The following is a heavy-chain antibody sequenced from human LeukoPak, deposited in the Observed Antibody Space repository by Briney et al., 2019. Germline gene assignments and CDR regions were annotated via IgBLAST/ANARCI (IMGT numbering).Heavy chain of an antibody. CDR3: ARVPGSEMATNDDAFDI. CDR2: IYSGGST. J-gene: IGHJ3*02. V-gene: IGHV3-66*01. D-gene: IGHD5-24*01. Sequence: PGGSLRLSCAASGFTVSSNYMSWVRQAPGKGLEWVSVIYSGGSTYYADSVKGRFTISRDNSKNTLYLQMNSLRAEDTAVYYCARVPGSEMATNDDAFDIWGQGTMVTVSS. CDR1: GFTVSSNY.